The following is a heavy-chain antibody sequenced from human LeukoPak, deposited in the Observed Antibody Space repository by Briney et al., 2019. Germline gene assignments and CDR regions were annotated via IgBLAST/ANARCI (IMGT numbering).Heavy chain of an antibody. CDR1: GYSISSGYD. CDR3: ARDGDYDYVWGSYRILSY. J-gene: IGHJ4*02. D-gene: IGHD3-16*02. CDR2: ISQSGNT. V-gene: IGHV4-38-2*02. Sequence: PSETLSLTCTVSGYSISSGYDWGWMRQAPGKGLEWLGSISQSGNTYNNPSLKSRVTISVDTSRNQFSLKLSSVTAADTAVYYCARDGDYDYVWGSYRILSYWGQGTLVTVSS.